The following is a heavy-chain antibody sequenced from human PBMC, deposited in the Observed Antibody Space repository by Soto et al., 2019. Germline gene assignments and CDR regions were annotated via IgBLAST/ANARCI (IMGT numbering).Heavy chain of an antibody. CDR3: AKALSSAAGLYFDF. CDR1: GGSISSYY. V-gene: IGHV4-4*07. J-gene: IGHJ4*02. D-gene: IGHD6-13*01. Sequence: SETLSLTCTVSGGSISSYYWSWIRQPAGKGMEWIGRIHTTDGTNYNPSLKSRVTMSIDTSNNQFSLKLSSLTAADTAVYYCAKALSSAAGLYFDFWGQGTLVTVSS. CDR2: IHTTDGT.